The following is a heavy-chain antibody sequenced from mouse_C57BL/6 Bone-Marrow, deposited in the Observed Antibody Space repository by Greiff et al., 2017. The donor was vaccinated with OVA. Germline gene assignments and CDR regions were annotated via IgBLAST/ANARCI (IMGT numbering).Heavy chain of an antibody. Sequence: VQLQESGPGLVQPSQSLSITCTVSGFSLTSYGVHWVRQSPGKGLEWLGVIWSGGSTDYNAAFISRLSISKDNSKSQVFFKMNSLQADDTAIYYCARIGNYSPFYWYFDVWGTGTTVTVSS. CDR3: ARIGNYSPFYWYFDV. CDR2: IWSGGST. V-gene: IGHV2-2*01. CDR1: GFSLTSYG. J-gene: IGHJ1*03. D-gene: IGHD2-1*01.